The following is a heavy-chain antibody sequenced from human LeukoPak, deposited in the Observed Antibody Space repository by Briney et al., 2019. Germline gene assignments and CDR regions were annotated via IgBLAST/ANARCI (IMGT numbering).Heavy chain of an antibody. CDR2: IYASGIT. CDR1: GGSISSGSYY. D-gene: IGHD3-3*01. CDR3: AREGGRGHYDFWSGPLPYYFDY. Sequence: PSQTLSLXCTVSGGSISSGSYYWSWIRQPAGKGLEWIGRIYASGITNYNPSLKSRVTISVDTSKNQFSLKLSSVTAADTAVYYCAREGGRGHYDFWSGPLPYYFDYWGQGTLVTVSS. V-gene: IGHV4-61*02. J-gene: IGHJ4*02.